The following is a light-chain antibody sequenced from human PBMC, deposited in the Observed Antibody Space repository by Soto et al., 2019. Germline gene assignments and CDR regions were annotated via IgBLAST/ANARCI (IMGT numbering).Light chain of an antibody. CDR2: AAS. CDR1: QGIRND. Sequence: DIQMTQSPSSLSASVGDRVTITCRASQGIRNDLGWYQQRPGKAPKRLIYAASTLQPGVPSRFSGSGSGTDFTLTISSLQPEDFATYYCQYYDESMLTFGRGTKVEV. CDR3: QYYDESMLT. V-gene: IGKV1-17*01. J-gene: IGKJ1*01.